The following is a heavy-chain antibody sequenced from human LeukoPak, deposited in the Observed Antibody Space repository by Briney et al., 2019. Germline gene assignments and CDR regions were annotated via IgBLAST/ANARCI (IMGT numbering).Heavy chain of an antibody. V-gene: IGHV3-30*02. J-gene: IGHJ4*02. CDR2: IRYDGSNK. CDR1: GFAFSSYG. D-gene: IGHD2-15*01. Sequence: GGTLRLSCAASGFAFSSYGRHWIRQPPGKGLEWVAFIRYDGSNKYYADSVKGLFTISRDNSKNTLYLQMNSLTAEDTAVYYCATLLLTSDYWGQGTLVTVSS. CDR3: ATLLLTSDY.